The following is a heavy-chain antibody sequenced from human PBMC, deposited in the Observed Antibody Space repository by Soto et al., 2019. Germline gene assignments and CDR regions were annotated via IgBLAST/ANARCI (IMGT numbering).Heavy chain of an antibody. CDR1: GYTFTSYY. D-gene: IGHD3-3*01. CDR3: ARDRNTYYDFWSGFSAADP. V-gene: IGHV1-46*03. CDR2: INPSGGST. J-gene: IGHJ5*02. Sequence: QVQLVQSGAEVKKPGASVKVSCKASGYTFTSYYMHWVRQAPGQGFEWMGIINPSGGSTSYAQKFQGRVTMTRDTSTSTVYMELSSLRSEDTAVYYCARDRNTYYDFWSGFSAADPWGQGTLVTVSS.